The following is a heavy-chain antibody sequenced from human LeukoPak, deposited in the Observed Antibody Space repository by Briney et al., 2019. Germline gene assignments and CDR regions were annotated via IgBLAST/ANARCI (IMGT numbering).Heavy chain of an antibody. V-gene: IGHV1-24*01. CDR3: ATNYYGSGSYLTYFDY. Sequence: ASVKVSCKVSGYTLTELSMHWVRQAPGKGLEWMGGFDPEDGETIYAQKFQGRVTMTEDTSTDTAYTELSSLRSEDTAVYYCATNYYGSGSYLTYFDYWGQGTLVTVSS. CDR2: FDPEDGET. J-gene: IGHJ4*02. D-gene: IGHD3-10*01. CDR1: GYTLTELS.